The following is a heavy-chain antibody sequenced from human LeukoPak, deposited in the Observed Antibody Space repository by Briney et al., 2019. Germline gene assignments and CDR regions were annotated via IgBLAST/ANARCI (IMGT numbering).Heavy chain of an antibody. CDR3: AKSAKTKVSGGSCYDY. D-gene: IGHD2-15*01. Sequence: GGSLRLSCAASGFTFSTYWMHWVRQVPGKGLVWVSRIKSDGSSISYADSVKGRFTISRDNSKNTLHLQMNSLRADDTAVYYCAKSAKTKVSGGSCYDYWGQGSLVTVSS. CDR2: IKSDGSSI. V-gene: IGHV3-74*01. J-gene: IGHJ4*02. CDR1: GFTFSTYW.